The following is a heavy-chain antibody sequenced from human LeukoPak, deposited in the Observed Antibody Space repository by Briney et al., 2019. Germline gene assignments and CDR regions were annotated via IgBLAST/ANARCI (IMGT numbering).Heavy chain of an antibody. CDR1: GLIFSSYW. J-gene: IGHJ6*03. CDR2: IKQDGSEK. V-gene: IGHV3-7*01. CDR3: ARAHYYDSVYYYMDV. Sequence: GGSLRLSCAASGLIFSSYWMSWVRQAPGKGLEWVANIKQDGSEKYYVDSVKGRFTISRDNAKNSLYLQMNSLRAEDTAVYYCARAHYYDSVYYYMDVWGKGTTVTVSS. D-gene: IGHD3-22*01.